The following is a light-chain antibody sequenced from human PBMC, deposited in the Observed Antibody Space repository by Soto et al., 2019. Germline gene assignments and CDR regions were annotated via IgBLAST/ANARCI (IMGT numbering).Light chain of an antibody. CDR2: DAS. Sequence: EIVLTQSPATLSLSPGERATLSCRASQSVSSYLAWYQQKPGQAPRLLIYDASNRATGIPARFSGSGSGTDFTLTIISLEPEDFAVYSCQQRSNWLTFGQGTKVEIK. CDR3: QQRSNWLT. V-gene: IGKV3-11*01. J-gene: IGKJ1*01. CDR1: QSVSSY.